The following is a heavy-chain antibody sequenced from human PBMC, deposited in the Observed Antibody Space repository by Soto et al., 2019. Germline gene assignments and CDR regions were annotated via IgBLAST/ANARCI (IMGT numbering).Heavy chain of an antibody. CDR3: ARGNGRYFDWFPIDY. D-gene: IGHD3-9*01. Sequence: ASVKVSCKASGGTFSSYTISWVRQAPGQGLEWMGRIIPILGIANYAQKFQGRVTITADKSTSTAYMELSSLRSEDTAVYYCARGNGRYFDWFPIDYWGQGTLVTVSS. CDR1: GGTFSSYT. V-gene: IGHV1-69*02. CDR2: IIPILGIA. J-gene: IGHJ4*02.